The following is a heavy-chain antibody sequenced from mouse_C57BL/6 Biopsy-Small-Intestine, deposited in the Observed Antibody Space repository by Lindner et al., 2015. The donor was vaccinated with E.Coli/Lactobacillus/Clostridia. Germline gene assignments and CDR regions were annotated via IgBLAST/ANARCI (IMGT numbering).Heavy chain of an antibody. CDR2: INPNNGGT. Sequence: VQLQESGPELVKPGASVKMSCQASGYTFTDYNMHWVKQSHGKSLEWIGYINPNNGGTSYNQKFKGKATLTVNKYSSTAYMELRSLTSEDSAVYYCARGWSNGRDYWGQGTTLTVSS. D-gene: IGHD2-5*01. CDR1: GYTFTDYN. J-gene: IGHJ2*01. CDR3: ARGWSNGRDY. V-gene: IGHV1-22*01.